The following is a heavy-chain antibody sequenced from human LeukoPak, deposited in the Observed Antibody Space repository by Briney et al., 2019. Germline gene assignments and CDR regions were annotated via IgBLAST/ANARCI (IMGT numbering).Heavy chain of an antibody. Sequence: SETLSLTCTVSGGSISSYYWSWIRQPAGKGLEWIGRIYTSGSTNYNPSLKSRVTMSVDTSKSQFSLKLSSVTAADTAVYYCARDVEYSSSLYFYYYYMDVWGKGTTVTVSS. CDR1: GGSISSYY. J-gene: IGHJ6*03. CDR3: ARDVEYSSSLYFYYYYMDV. CDR2: IYTSGST. V-gene: IGHV4-4*07. D-gene: IGHD6-6*01.